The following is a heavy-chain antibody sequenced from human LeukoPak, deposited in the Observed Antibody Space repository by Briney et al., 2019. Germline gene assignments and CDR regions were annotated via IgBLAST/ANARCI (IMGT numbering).Heavy chain of an antibody. J-gene: IGHJ4*02. V-gene: IGHV3-23*01. D-gene: IGHD2-21*01. CDR1: GFTFGSYA. CDR2: ISGSGGST. Sequence: GGSLRLSCAASGFTFGSYAMSWVRQAPGKGLGWVSAISGSGGSTYYADSVKGRFTISRDNSKNTLYLQMNSLRAEDTAVYYCAKFLPTHIVVANYYFDYWGQGTLVTVSS. CDR3: AKFLPTHIVVANYYFDY.